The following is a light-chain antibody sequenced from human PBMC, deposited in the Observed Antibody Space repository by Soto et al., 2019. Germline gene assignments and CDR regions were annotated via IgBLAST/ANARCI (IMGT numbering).Light chain of an antibody. CDR2: GTS. Sequence: EVVLTQSPGTLSLSPGESATLSCRASQSFSSSYFAWYQQSPGQAPRLLIYGTSTRATGIPDRFSGSGSGTDFTLTINRLQPEDFAVYYCHQYGSSPGSFGQGTK. CDR3: HQYGSSPGS. CDR1: QSFSSSY. J-gene: IGKJ1*01. V-gene: IGKV3-20*01.